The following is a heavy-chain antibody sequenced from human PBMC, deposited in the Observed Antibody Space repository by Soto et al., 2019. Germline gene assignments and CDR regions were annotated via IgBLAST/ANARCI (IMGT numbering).Heavy chain of an antibody. CDR2: ISHLENT. CDR3: VRGGGYDPFDY. CDR1: GASISYGGFS. J-gene: IGHJ4*02. V-gene: IGHV4-30-2*06. Sequence: KTSETLSLTCTVSGASISYGGFSWSWIRQSPGKGLEWIGYISHLENTYFHPSFKSRLTMSIGRSRNQFSLNLSSVTAADRAVYYCVRGGGYDPFDYWGQGVLVTVSS. D-gene: IGHD5-12*01.